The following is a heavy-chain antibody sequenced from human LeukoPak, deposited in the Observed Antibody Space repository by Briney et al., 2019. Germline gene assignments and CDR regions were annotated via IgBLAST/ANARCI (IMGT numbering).Heavy chain of an antibody. Sequence: SVKVSCKASGGTFSSHAISWVRQAPGQGLEWMGGIIPIFGTANYAQKFQGRVTITADESTSTAYMELSSLRSEDTAVYYCARGRGGYNGLAFFDYWGQGTLVTVSS. CDR3: ARGRGGYNGLAFFDY. V-gene: IGHV1-69*01. CDR1: GGTFSSHA. D-gene: IGHD5-24*01. J-gene: IGHJ4*02. CDR2: IIPIFGTA.